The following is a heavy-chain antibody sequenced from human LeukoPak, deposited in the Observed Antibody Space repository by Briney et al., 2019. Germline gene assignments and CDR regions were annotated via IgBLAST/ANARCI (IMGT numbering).Heavy chain of an antibody. V-gene: IGHV3-30-3*01. J-gene: IGHJ4*02. D-gene: IGHD3-10*01. CDR3: AREGYYGSGSPPSLYFDY. Sequence: GGSLRLSCAASGFTFRNYVIHWVRQAPGKGLEWVAVTSSDLNVKLYADSVKGRFTISRDNSRSTLYLQMNSLRPEDTAIYYCAREGYYGSGSPPSLYFDYWGQGTLVTVS. CDR2: TSSDLNVK. CDR1: GFTFRNYV.